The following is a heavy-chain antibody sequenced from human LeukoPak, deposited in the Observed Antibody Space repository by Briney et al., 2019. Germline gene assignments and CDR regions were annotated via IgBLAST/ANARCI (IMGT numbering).Heavy chain of an antibody. Sequence: GASVKVSCKASGYTFTSYAMHWVRQAPGQRLERMGWINAGNGNTKYSQKFQGRVTITRDTSASTAYMELSSLRSEDTAVYYCARDSYGSGSYYMLDYWGQGTLVTVSS. CDR1: GYTFTSYA. V-gene: IGHV1-3*01. CDR2: INAGNGNT. J-gene: IGHJ4*02. D-gene: IGHD3-10*01. CDR3: ARDSYGSGSYYMLDY.